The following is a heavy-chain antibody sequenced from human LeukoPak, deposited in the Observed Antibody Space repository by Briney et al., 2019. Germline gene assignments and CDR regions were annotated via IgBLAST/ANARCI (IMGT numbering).Heavy chain of an antibody. Sequence: ASVKVSCKASGGTFSSYAISWVRQAPGQGLEWMGGIIPIFGTANYAQKFQGRVTITADESTSTAYMELSSLRSEDTAVYYCTSQPLLYCSSTSCYREHDYWGQGTLVTVSS. D-gene: IGHD2-2*01. J-gene: IGHJ4*02. CDR1: GGTFSSYA. V-gene: IGHV1-69*13. CDR2: IIPIFGTA. CDR3: TSQPLLYCSSTSCYREHDY.